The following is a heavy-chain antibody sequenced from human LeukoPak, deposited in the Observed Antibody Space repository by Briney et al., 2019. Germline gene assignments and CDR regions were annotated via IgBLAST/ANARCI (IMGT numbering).Heavy chain of an antibody. J-gene: IGHJ1*01. V-gene: IGHV3-7*01. CDR1: GFTFSSYS. Sequence: GGSLRLSCAASGFTFSSYSMNWVRQAPGKGLEWVAHINPDGRDTYYVDSVKGRFTISRDNAQNSMYLQMNSLRVEDTAVYYCTSWGDTTAEYFQRWGQGTLVTVPS. CDR2: INPDGRDT. CDR3: TSWGDTTAEYFQR. D-gene: IGHD2-21*02.